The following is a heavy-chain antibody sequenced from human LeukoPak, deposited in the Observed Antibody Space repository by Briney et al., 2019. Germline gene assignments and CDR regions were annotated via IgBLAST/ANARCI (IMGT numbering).Heavy chain of an antibody. D-gene: IGHD3-22*01. CDR2: MNPNSGNT. J-gene: IGHJ5*02. Sequence: ASVKVSCKASGYTFTSYDINWVRQATGQGLEWMGWMNPNSGNTGYAQKFQGRVTMTRNTSISTAYMELSSLRSEDTAVYYCARVKRYYDSSGYYYTSWFDPWGQGTLVTVSS. CDR1: GYTFTSYD. CDR3: ARVKRYYDSSGYYYTSWFDP. V-gene: IGHV1-8*01.